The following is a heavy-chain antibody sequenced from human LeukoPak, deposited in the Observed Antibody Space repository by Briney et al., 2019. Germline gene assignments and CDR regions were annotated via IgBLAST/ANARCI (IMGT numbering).Heavy chain of an antibody. V-gene: IGHV3-30*18. Sequence: GRSLRLSCAASGFTFSSYGMHWVRQAPDKGLEWVAVISYDGSNKYYADSVKGRLTISRDNSKNTLYLQMNSLRAEDTAVYYCAKEPSVYYDGDIWGQGTMVTVSS. D-gene: IGHD3-22*01. J-gene: IGHJ3*02. CDR3: AKEPSVYYDGDI. CDR2: ISYDGSNK. CDR1: GFTFSSYG.